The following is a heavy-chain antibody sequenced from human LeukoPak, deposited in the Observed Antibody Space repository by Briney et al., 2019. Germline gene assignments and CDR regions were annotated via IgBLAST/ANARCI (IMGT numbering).Heavy chain of an antibody. CDR1: GYTFTSYG. J-gene: IGHJ5*02. D-gene: IGHD2-2*01. Sequence: VSVKVSCKASGYTFTSYGISWVRQAPGQGLEWMGWISAYNGNTNYAQKLQGRVTMTTDTSTSTAYMELRSLRSDDTAVYYCARTEVYCSSTSCTRGGFDPWGQGTLVTVSS. CDR3: ARTEVYCSSTSCTRGGFDP. V-gene: IGHV1-18*01. CDR2: ISAYNGNT.